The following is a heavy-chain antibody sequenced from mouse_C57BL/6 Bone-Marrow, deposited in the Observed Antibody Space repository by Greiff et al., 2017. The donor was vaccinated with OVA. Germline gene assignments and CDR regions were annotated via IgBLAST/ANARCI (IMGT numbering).Heavy chain of an antibody. CDR1: GYTFTSYW. Sequence: QVQLQQPGAELVKPGASVKLSCKASGYTFTSYWMQWVKQRPGQGLEWIGEIDPSDSYANYNQKFKGKATLTVDTSSSTAYMQLSSLTSEDSAVYYCARRKDYEWFAYWGQGTLVTASA. D-gene: IGHD2-4*01. V-gene: IGHV1-50*01. CDR2: IDPSDSYA. CDR3: ARRKDYEWFAY. J-gene: IGHJ3*01.